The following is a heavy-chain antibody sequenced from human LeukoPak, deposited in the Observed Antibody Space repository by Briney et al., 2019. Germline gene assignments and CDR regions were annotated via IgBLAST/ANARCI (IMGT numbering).Heavy chain of an antibody. CDR3: AAQKRAAAAPFDY. CDR1: GFTFSSYA. D-gene: IGHD6-13*01. V-gene: IGHV3-23*01. J-gene: IGHJ4*02. Sequence: TGGSLRLSCAASGFTFSSYAMSWVRQAPGKGLEWVSAISGSGGSTYYADSVKGQFTISRDNSKNTLYLQMNSLRAEDTAVYYCAAQKRAAAAPFDYWGQGTLVTVSS. CDR2: ISGSGGST.